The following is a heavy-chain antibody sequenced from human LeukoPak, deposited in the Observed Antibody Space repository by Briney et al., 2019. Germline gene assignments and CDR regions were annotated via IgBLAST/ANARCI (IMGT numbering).Heavy chain of an antibody. CDR3: ARGRGHCSGTSCYTGFDY. Sequence: PGRSLRLSCAASGFTVSNNYMSWVRQAPGRGLEWVSVIFSGGSTYYADSVKGRFTISRDNSKNTLFLQMSSLRAEDTAVYYCARGRGHCSGTSCYTGFDYWGQGTLVTVSS. V-gene: IGHV3-53*01. D-gene: IGHD2-2*02. CDR1: GFTVSNNY. CDR2: IFSGGST. J-gene: IGHJ4*02.